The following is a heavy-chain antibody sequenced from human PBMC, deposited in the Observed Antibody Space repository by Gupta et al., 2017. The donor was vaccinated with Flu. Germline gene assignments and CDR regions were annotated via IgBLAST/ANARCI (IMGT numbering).Heavy chain of an antibody. Sequence: QVQLVESGGGVVQPGRSLRLSCAASGFTFSSYGMHWVRQAPGKGLEWVAVISYDGSNKYYADSVKGRFTISRDNSKNTLYLQMNSLRAEETAVYYCAKASITMIVVVSDLDYWGQGTLVTVSS. D-gene: IGHD3-22*01. CDR1: GFTFSSYG. CDR2: ISYDGSNK. J-gene: IGHJ4*02. CDR3: AKASITMIVVVSDLDY. V-gene: IGHV3-30*18.